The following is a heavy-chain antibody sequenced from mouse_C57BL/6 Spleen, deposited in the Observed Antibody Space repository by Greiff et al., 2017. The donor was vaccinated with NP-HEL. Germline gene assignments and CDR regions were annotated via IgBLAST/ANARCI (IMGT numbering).Heavy chain of an antibody. Sequence: QVQLKQPGAELVKPGASVKLSCKASGYTFTSYWMHWVKQRPGRGLEWIGRIDPNSGGTKYNEKFKSKATLTVDKPSSTAYMQLSSLTSEDSAVYYCARPRLPVSSWFAYWGQGTLVTVSA. J-gene: IGHJ3*01. CDR2: IDPNSGGT. V-gene: IGHV1-72*01. D-gene: IGHD1-1*01. CDR3: ARPRLPVSSWFAY. CDR1: GYTFTSYW.